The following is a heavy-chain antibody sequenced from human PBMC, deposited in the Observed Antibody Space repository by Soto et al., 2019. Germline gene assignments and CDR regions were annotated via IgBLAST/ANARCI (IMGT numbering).Heavy chain of an antibody. CDR1: GYSFTSYW. V-gene: IGHV5-51*01. Sequence: GESLKISCKGSGYSFTSYWIGWVRQMPGKGLEWMGIINPGDSDTRYSPYFQGQVTISADKSISTAYLQWSSLKASDTAMYYCARSDYYYDSSGYYYYYYGMDVWGQGT. CDR2: INPGDSDT. D-gene: IGHD3-22*01. CDR3: ARSDYYYDSSGYYYYYYGMDV. J-gene: IGHJ6*02.